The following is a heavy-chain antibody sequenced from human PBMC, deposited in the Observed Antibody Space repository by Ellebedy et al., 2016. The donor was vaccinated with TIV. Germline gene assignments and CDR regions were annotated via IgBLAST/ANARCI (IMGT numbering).Heavy chain of an antibody. V-gene: IGHV2-70*01. CDR3: ARNLRFGELSGAFDI. D-gene: IGHD3-10*01. CDR2: IDWDDDK. Sequence: SGPTLVXPTQALTLTCTFSGFSLSTSGMCVSWIRQPPGKALEWLALIDWDDDKYYSTSLKTRLTISKDTSKNQVVLTMTNMDPVDTATYYCARNLRFGELSGAFDIWGQGTMVTVSS. CDR1: GFSLSTSGMC. J-gene: IGHJ3*02.